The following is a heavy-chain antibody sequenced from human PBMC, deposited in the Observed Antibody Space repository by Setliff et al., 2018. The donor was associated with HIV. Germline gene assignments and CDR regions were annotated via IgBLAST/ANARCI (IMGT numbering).Heavy chain of an antibody. V-gene: IGHV4-34*01. Sequence: PSETLSLTCAVYGGSFSGYYWSWIRQPPGKGLEWIGEINHSGSTNYNPSLKSRVTISVDTSKNQFSLRLSSVTAADTAMYYCARDPRPFGGNSADAFDMWGQGTMVTVSS. CDR2: INHSGST. CDR1: GGSFSGYY. CDR3: ARDPRPFGGNSADAFDM. J-gene: IGHJ3*02. D-gene: IGHD2-15*01.